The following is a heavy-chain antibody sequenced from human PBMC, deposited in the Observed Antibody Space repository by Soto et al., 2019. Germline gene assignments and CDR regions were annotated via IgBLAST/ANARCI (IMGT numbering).Heavy chain of an antibody. J-gene: IGHJ6*02. D-gene: IGHD3-10*01. V-gene: IGHV3-23*01. CDR2: ISGSGGST. Sequence: GGSLRLSCAASGFTFSSYAMSWVRQAPGKGLEWVSAISGSGGSTYYADSVKGRFTISRDNSKNTLYLQMNSLRAEDTAVYYCAKDFPGITMVRGVSYYYGMDVWGQGTTVTVYS. CDR3: AKDFPGITMVRGVSYYYGMDV. CDR1: GFTFSSYA.